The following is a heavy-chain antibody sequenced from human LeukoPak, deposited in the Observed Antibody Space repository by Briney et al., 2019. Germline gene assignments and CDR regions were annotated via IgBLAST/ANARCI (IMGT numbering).Heavy chain of an antibody. Sequence: TGGSLRLSCAASGFTFSSYAMSWVRQAPGKGLEWVSAISGSGGSTYYADSVKGRFTISRGNSKNTLYLQMNSLRAEDTAVYYCAKDVCSSTSCYTGYYFDYWGQGTLVTVSS. CDR1: GFTFSSYA. CDR2: ISGSGGST. J-gene: IGHJ4*02. D-gene: IGHD2-2*02. CDR3: AKDVCSSTSCYTGYYFDY. V-gene: IGHV3-23*01.